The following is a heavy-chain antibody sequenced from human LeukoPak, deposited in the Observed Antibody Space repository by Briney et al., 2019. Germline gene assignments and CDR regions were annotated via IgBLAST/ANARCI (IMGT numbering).Heavy chain of an antibody. Sequence: GASVKVSCKASGYTFTNYAMNWVRQAPGQGLEWMGWINTKTGNPTYAQGFTGRFVFSLDTTVSTAYLQISSLKAEDTAVYYCARISGDFGDLGDPWGQGTLVTVSS. CDR3: ARISGDFGDLGDP. CDR1: GYTFTNYA. J-gene: IGHJ5*02. V-gene: IGHV7-4-1*02. CDR2: INTKTGNP. D-gene: IGHD3-10*01.